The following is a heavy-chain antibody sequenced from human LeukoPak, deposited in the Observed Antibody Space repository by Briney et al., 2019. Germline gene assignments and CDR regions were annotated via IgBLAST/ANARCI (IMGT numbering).Heavy chain of an antibody. CDR1: GGSFSGYY. V-gene: IGHV4-34*01. D-gene: IGHD6-13*01. CDR2: VNHSGST. J-gene: IGHJ4*02. CDR3: ASSGAAGLD. Sequence: SETLSLTCAVYGGSFSGYYWSWIRQPPGKGLEWIGEVNHSGSTNYNPSLKSRVTISVDTSKNQFSLKLSSVTAADTAVYYCASSGAAGLDWGQGTLVTVSS.